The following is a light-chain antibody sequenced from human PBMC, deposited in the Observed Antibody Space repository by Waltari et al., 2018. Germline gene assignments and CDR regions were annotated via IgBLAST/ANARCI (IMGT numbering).Light chain of an antibody. J-gene: IGLJ1*01. Sequence: QSALTQPRSVSGSPGQSVTISCTGTSSDVGNSRYVSWYQQHPGRAPKVIIYDVTERPSVVPDRFSASKSGNTASLIISGLQAEDEADYYCCAYLGIYRYVFGTGTEVTVL. CDR1: SSDVGNSRY. CDR3: CAYLGIYRYV. V-gene: IGLV2-11*01. CDR2: DVT.